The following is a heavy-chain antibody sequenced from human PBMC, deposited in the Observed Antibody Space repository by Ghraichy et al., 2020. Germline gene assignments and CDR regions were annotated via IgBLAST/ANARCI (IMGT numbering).Heavy chain of an antibody. Sequence: SETLSLTCAVSGGSFSAYYWSWVRQPPGKGLEWMGEINHSGSTTYNPSVKSRVTVSVDTSKSQFSLNLSSVTAADTAVYYCTRAPGRGSAGYPNPPNYSGMDVWREGIPVTVP. CDR3: TRAPGRGSAGYPNPPNYSGMDV. D-gene: IGHD3-10*01. CDR1: GGSFSAYY. J-gene: IGHJ6*02. CDR2: INHSGST. V-gene: IGHV4-34*01.